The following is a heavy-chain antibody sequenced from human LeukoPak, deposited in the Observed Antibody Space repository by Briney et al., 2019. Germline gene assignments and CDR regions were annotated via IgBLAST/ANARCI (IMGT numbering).Heavy chain of an antibody. D-gene: IGHD6-19*01. CDR2: IYYSGST. CDR1: GGSISSYY. Sequence: KPSETLSLTCTVSGGSISSYYWSWIRQPPGKGLEWIGYIYYSGSTNYNPSLKSRVTISVDASKNQFSLKLSSVTAADTAVYYCARYSSGWSPKFDYWGQGTLVTVSS. V-gene: IGHV4-59*01. J-gene: IGHJ4*02. CDR3: ARYSSGWSPKFDY.